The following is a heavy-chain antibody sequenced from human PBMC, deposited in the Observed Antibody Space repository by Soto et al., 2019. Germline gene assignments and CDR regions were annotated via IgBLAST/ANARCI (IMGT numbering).Heavy chain of an antibody. D-gene: IGHD3-10*01. CDR3: SRPYCVYGTYYIDY. Sequence: QITLKESGPTQVKPTQTLTLTCTFSGFSLTTAGIGVGWIRQPPGKTLEWLALIYWDDDKRYSPSLRTMLTITRDTSKHQVVLTMTNMDPVATATYYCSRPYCVYGTYYIDYWGQGTLVTVSS. V-gene: IGHV2-5*02. CDR1: GFSLTTAGIG. CDR2: IYWDDDK. J-gene: IGHJ4*02.